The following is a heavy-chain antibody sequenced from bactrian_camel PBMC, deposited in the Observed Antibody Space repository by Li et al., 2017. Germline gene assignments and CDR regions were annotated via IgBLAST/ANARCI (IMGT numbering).Heavy chain of an antibody. J-gene: IGHJ4*01. D-gene: IGHD6*01. V-gene: IGHV3S53*01. CDR1: GHIKRRYC. Sequence: VQLVESGGGSAQAGGSLRLSCVASGHIKRRYCMGWFRQAPGKEREGVASIDTAGITSYADSVKGRFTISKDGASQILSLRMNSLKPEDTGMYYCAAESAEFCKGLVVAGPSEVDYWGQGTQVTVS. CDR3: AAESAEFCKGLVVAGPSEVDY. CDR2: IDTAGIT.